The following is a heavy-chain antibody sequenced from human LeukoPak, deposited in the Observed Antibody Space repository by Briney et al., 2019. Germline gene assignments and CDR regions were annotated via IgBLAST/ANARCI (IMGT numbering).Heavy chain of an antibody. CDR1: GGSISSYY. CDR2: IYYSGST. V-gene: IGHV4-59*01. J-gene: IGHJ4*02. D-gene: IGHD6-19*01. CDR3: ARESTIAVAGTSHFDY. Sequence: KPSETLSLTCTVSGGSISSYYWSWIRQPPGKGLERIGYIYYSGSTNYNPSLKSRVTISVDTSKNQFSLKLSSVTAADTAVYYCARESTIAVAGTSHFDYWGQGTLVTVSS.